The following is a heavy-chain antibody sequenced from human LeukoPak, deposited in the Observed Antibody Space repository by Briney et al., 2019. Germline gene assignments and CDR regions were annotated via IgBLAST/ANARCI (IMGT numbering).Heavy chain of an antibody. CDR2: LYSGGST. Sequence: GGSLRLSCAASGFTVSSNYMSWVRQAPGKGLEWVSALYSGGSTYYADSVKGRFTISRDNSKNSLYLQMNSLRAEDTAMYYCASGLLSSGWHHYFDYWGQGTLVTVSS. V-gene: IGHV3-66*01. J-gene: IGHJ4*02. CDR1: GFTVSSNY. CDR3: ASGLLSSGWHHYFDY. D-gene: IGHD6-19*01.